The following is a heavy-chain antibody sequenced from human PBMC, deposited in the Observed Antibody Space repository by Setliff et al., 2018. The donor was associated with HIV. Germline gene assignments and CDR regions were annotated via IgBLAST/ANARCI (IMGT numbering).Heavy chain of an antibody. D-gene: IGHD6-13*01. CDR3: ARDCRVGWVFTYGMDV. CDR1: GFSFGSFA. CDR2: ISGNGDDT. J-gene: IGHJ6*02. Sequence: GGSLRLSCSASGFSFGSFAMHWVRQAPGKGLEYVSVISGNGDDTYYADSVKGRVTMTRDTSTSTVYMELSSLRSEDTAVYYCARDCRVGWVFTYGMDVWGQGTLVTVSS. V-gene: IGHV3-64*04.